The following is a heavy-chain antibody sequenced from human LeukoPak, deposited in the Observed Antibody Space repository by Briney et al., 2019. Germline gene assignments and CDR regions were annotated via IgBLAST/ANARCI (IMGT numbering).Heavy chain of an antibody. D-gene: IGHD6-19*01. CDR3: AKDPGGSGWYFDL. J-gene: IGHJ2*01. CDR2: IYSSGIT. Sequence: GGSLRLSCAASGLTVSSNYMTWVRQAPGKGLEWVSVIYSSGITYYADSVKGRFTISRDNSKNTLYLQMNSPRAEDTAVYYCAKDPGGSGWYFDLWGRGTLVTVSS. CDR1: GLTVSSNY. V-gene: IGHV3-53*01.